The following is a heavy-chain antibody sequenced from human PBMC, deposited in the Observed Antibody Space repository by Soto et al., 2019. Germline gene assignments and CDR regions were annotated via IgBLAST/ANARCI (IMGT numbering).Heavy chain of an antibody. Sequence: QVQLQESGPGLVRPSGALSVTCAVSGDSISRSHWWSWVRQSPGKGLEWIGEISHSGITNYNPSXXXRXXISGDKSKNQLSLKLTSVTAADTAVYYCARVRYDRSGFDHWGQGTLVSVSS. CDR2: ISHSGIT. V-gene: IGHV4-4*02. CDR3: ARVRYDRSGFDH. J-gene: IGHJ4*02. D-gene: IGHD3-22*01. CDR1: GDSISRSHW.